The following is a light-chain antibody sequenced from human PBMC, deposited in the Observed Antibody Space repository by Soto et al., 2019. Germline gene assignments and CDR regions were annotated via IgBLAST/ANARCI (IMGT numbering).Light chain of an antibody. CDR3: LQYHNLWA. V-gene: IGKV3D-7*01. Sequence: EIVLTQSPGTLSLSPGERVTLSCRASHSVPTNYLAWYQQRPGQAPRLLIYRASTRAPGVPARFSGSGSGTEFTLTISSLQPEDFTVYSCLQYHNLWAFGQGTKVDIK. CDR2: RAS. J-gene: IGKJ1*01. CDR1: HSVPTNY.